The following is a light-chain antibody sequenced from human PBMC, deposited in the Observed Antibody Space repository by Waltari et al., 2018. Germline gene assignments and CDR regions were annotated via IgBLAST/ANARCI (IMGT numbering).Light chain of an antibody. J-gene: IGLJ2*01. CDR2: EVR. CDR1: STAVGGYDY. Sequence: QSALTQPPSASGSPGQSLTISCTATSTAVGGYDYVSWYPQHPGKAPNLMIYEVRTRPAGVPDRFSGSKSGNTASLTVSGLQAEDEADYYCSSYAGSNNFGVFGGGTKLTVL. CDR3: SSYAGSNNFGV. V-gene: IGLV2-8*01.